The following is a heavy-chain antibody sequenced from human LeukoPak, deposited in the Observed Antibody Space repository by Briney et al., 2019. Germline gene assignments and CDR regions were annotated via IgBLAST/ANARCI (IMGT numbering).Heavy chain of an antibody. V-gene: IGHV1-24*01. Sequence: ASVKVFCKVSGYTLTELSMHWVRQAPGKGLEWMGGFDPEDGETIYAQKFQGRVTMTEDTSTDTAYMELSSLRSEDTAVYYCATSYYDSSGYFFDYWGQGTLVTVSS. CDR3: ATSYYDSSGYFFDY. CDR2: FDPEDGET. J-gene: IGHJ4*02. CDR1: GYTLTELS. D-gene: IGHD3-22*01.